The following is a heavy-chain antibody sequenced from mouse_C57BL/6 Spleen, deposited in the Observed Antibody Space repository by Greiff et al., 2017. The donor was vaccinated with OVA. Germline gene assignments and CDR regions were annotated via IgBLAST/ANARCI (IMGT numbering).Heavy chain of an antibody. Sequence: VQLQQSGAELARPGASVKLSCKASGYTFTSYGISWVKQRTGQGLEWIGEIYPRSGNTYYNEKFKGKATLTADKSSSTAYMELRSLTSEDSAVYFCARAITTVVDGFAYWGQGTLVTVSA. V-gene: IGHV1-81*01. CDR3: ARAITTVVDGFAY. D-gene: IGHD1-1*01. CDR2: IYPRSGNT. CDR1: GYTFTSYG. J-gene: IGHJ3*01.